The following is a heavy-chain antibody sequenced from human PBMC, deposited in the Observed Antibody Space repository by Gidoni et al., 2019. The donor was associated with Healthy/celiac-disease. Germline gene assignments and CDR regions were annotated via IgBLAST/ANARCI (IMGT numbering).Heavy chain of an antibody. J-gene: IGHJ3*02. D-gene: IGHD1-26*01. CDR2: IRYDGSNK. CDR1: GFTFSSYG. CDR3: AKDGEAEWELPEHI. Sequence: QVQLVESGGGVVQPGGSLRLSCAASGFTFSSYGMHWVRQAPGKGLEWVAFIRYDGSNKYYADSVKGRFTISRDNSKNTLYLQMNSLRAEDTAVYYCAKDGEAEWELPEHIWGQGTMVTVSS. V-gene: IGHV3-30*02.